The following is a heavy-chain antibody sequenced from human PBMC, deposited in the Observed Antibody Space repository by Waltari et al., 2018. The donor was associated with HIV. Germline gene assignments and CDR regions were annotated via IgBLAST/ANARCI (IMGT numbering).Heavy chain of an antibody. V-gene: IGHV3-21*01. D-gene: IGHD3-10*01. Sequence: EVQLVESGGGLVKPGGSLGLSCAASGFTFSSYSMNWVLQAPGRGLEWFSSISSSSSYIHYADSVKGRFTISRDNAKNSLYLQINSLRAEDTAVYYCARATKLWFGELLLGLHAFDIWGQGTMVTVSS. CDR2: ISSSSSYI. J-gene: IGHJ3*02. CDR3: ARATKLWFGELLLGLHAFDI. CDR1: GFTFSSYS.